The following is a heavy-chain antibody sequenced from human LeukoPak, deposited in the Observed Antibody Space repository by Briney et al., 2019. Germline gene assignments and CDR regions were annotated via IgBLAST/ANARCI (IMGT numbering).Heavy chain of an antibody. D-gene: IGHD6-19*01. Sequence: GGSLRLSCAASGFTFSSYAMHWVRQAPGKGLEWVAVISYDGSNKYYADSVKGRFTISRDNSKNTLYLQMNSLRAEDTAVYYRARDRAVAGTIYFDYWGQGTLVTVSS. CDR2: ISYDGSNK. V-gene: IGHV3-30-3*01. CDR3: ARDRAVAGTIYFDY. CDR1: GFTFSSYA. J-gene: IGHJ4*02.